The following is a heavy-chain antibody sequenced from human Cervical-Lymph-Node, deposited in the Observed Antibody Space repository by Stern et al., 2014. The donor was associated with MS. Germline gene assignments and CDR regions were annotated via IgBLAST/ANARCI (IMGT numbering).Heavy chain of an antibody. CDR3: AKDPQRGVVPAAIHY. D-gene: IGHD2-2*02. J-gene: IGHJ4*02. Sequence: VQLVESGGGVVHPGRSLRLSCEASGFTFSDFGMYWVLQAPGKGPEWVAAISYDGGHTDYADSVKGRFTISRDNSKNTLYVQMNSLRADDTAVYYCAKDPQRGVVPAAIHYWGQGTLVTVSS. CDR1: GFTFSDFG. CDR2: ISYDGGHT. V-gene: IGHV3-30*18.